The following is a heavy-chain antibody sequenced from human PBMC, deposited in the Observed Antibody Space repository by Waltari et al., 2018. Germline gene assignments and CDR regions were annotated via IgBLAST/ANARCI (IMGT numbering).Heavy chain of an antibody. CDR3: ARALPYYFDATGFSYFDF. CDR2: ISSRSSTI. Sequence: EVHLVESGGGLVQPGGALRLSCGSSGFILRNSHMNWFRQAPGKGLEWVSYISSRSSTIYYADSVKGRFTISRDNANNSLYLEMSSLRPEDTAVYYCARALPYYFDATGFSYFDFWGLGTLVTVSS. J-gene: IGHJ4*02. CDR1: GFILRNSH. D-gene: IGHD3-22*01. V-gene: IGHV3-48*01.